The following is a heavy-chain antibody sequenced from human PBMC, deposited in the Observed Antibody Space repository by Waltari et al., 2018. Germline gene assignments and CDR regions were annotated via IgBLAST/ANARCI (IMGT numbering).Heavy chain of an antibody. J-gene: IGHJ3*02. D-gene: IGHD3-3*01. V-gene: IGHV4-59*08. CDR1: GGSISSYY. CDR3: AGYYDFWSGYSDAFDI. CDR2: IYYSGST. Sequence: QVQLQESGPGLVKPSETLSLPCTVSGGSISSYYWSWTRQPPGKGLEWIGYIYYSGSTNYNPSLKSRVTISVDTSKNQFSLKLSSVTAADTAVYYCAGYYDFWSGYSDAFDIWGQGTMVTVSS.